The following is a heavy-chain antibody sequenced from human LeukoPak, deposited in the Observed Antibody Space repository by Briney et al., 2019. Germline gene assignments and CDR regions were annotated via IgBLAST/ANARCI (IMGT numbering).Heavy chain of an antibody. CDR2: ISYEGGTQ. Sequence: PGGSLRLSCAASGVTLSPYGMHWVRQAPAKGLEGVAVISYEGGTQHYADSVKGRFIISRDNPRNTLYLQMNILRTEDTAVYYCAKEGTPQVSTWYDLWGQGTQVIVSS. J-gene: IGHJ5*02. CDR3: AKEGTPQVSTWYDL. CDR1: GVTLSPYG. V-gene: IGHV3-30*18. D-gene: IGHD3-10*01.